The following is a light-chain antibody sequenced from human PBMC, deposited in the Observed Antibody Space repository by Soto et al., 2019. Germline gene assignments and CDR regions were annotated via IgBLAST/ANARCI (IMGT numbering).Light chain of an antibody. CDR3: QSYESSNLVV. V-gene: IGLV6-57*01. Sequence: NFMLTQPHSVSESPGKTVTISCTRSSGSIASNYVQWYQQRPGTSPTTVIYEDNQRPSGVPDRFSGSIDSSSNSASLTISGLKTEDEAEYHCQSYESSNLVVFGGGTKLTVL. J-gene: IGLJ2*01. CDR2: EDN. CDR1: SGSIASNY.